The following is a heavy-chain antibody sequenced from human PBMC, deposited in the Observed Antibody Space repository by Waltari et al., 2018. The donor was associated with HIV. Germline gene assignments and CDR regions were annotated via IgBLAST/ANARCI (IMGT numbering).Heavy chain of an antibody. CDR2: IYNNATT. CDR3: ATVLVRTSWVITTAPFDY. J-gene: IGHJ4*02. D-gene: IGHD3-22*01. V-gene: IGHV3-53*01. Sequence: EVQLVESGGGLIQPGGSLRLACAASGFAVINNYMSWVRQAPGKGREGVTLIYNNATTYYADSVKGRFTIARENSKNTLYLQMNSLRADDTAVYFCATVLVRTSWVITTAPFDYWGQGTLVTVSS. CDR1: GFAVINNY.